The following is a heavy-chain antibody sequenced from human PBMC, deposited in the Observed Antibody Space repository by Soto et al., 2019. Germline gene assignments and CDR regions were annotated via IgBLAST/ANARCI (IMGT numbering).Heavy chain of an antibody. CDR2: IIPIFGTT. CDR3: ARVGDSSSSPYGMDV. Sequence: QVQLVQSGAEGKQPGSSVKVSCKASGGTFSSYAISWVRPAPGQGLEWMGGIIPIFGTTNYEQKFQGRVTITADKSTSTAYMELSSLRSEDTAVYYCARVGDSSSSPYGMDVWGQGTTVTVSS. D-gene: IGHD6-6*01. J-gene: IGHJ6*02. CDR1: GGTFSSYA. V-gene: IGHV1-69*06.